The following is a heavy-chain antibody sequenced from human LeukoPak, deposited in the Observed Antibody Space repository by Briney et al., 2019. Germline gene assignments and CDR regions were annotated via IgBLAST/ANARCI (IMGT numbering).Heavy chain of an antibody. CDR3: ASGGINYDVLTGYYHSPIDY. CDR1: GGSLSSGSYY. V-gene: IGHV4-30-4*01. Sequence: PSETLSLTCTVSGGSLSSGSYYWNWIRQPPGKGLEWIGYIYSSGSAYYNPALKSRVSISVDTSKNQFSLELRSVTAADTAVYHCASGGINYDVLTGYYHSPIDYWGQGTLVTVSS. CDR2: IYSSGSA. J-gene: IGHJ4*02. D-gene: IGHD3-9*01.